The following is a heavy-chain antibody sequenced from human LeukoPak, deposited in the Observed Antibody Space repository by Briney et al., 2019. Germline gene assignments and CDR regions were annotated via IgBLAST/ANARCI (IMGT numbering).Heavy chain of an antibody. J-gene: IGHJ3*02. D-gene: IGHD3-22*01. CDR1: GFTFSSYG. CDR3: ARGTTYYYDSSGYIGWAFDI. Sequence: GGSLRLSCAASGFTFSSYGMHWVRQAPGKGLEWVAVIWYDGSNKYYADSVKGRFTISRGNSKNTLYLQMNSLRAEDTAVYYCARGTTYYYDSSGYIGWAFDIWGQGTMVTVSS. CDR2: IWYDGSNK. V-gene: IGHV3-33*01.